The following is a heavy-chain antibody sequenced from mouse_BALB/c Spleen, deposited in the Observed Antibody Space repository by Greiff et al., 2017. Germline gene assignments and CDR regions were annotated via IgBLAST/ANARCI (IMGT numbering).Heavy chain of an antibody. Sequence: VQLQQSGTVLARPGASVKMSCKASGYTFTSYWMHWVKQRPGQGLEWIGAIYPGNSDTSYNQKFKGKANLTAVTSTSTAYMELSSLTNEDSAVYYGTLTMRTTTGYAMDDWGQGTSVTVSS. CDR3: TLTMRTTTGYAMDD. CDR2: IYPGNSDT. V-gene: IGHV1-5*01. CDR1: GYTFTSYW. D-gene: IGHD2-4*01. J-gene: IGHJ4*01.